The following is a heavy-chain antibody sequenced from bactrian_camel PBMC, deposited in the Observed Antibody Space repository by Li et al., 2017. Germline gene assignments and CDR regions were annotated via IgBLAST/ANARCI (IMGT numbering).Heavy chain of an antibody. CDR1: GSTFNSYYC. J-gene: IGHJ4*01. Sequence: VQLVESGGGSVQVGGSLRLSCAASGSTFNSYYCMSWFRQAPGKGPEWLSGVYPDGSRTFYVDSVKGRFTISRDNAKNTLYLEMNSLKPEDTAIYYCAADWMRCPLVGKVYSYWGQGTQVTVS. V-gene: IGHV3S6*01. CDR2: VYPDGSRT. CDR3: AADWMRCPLVGKVYSY. D-gene: IGHD1*01.